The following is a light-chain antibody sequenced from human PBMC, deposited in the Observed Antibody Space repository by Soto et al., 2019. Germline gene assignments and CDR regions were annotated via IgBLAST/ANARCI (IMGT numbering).Light chain of an antibody. J-gene: IGKJ5*01. CDR2: GAS. Sequence: EIVLTQSPGTLSLSPGERVTLSCRASQSLSSSYLAWHQQKPGQAPRLLIYGASSRATGIPDRFSGSGSGTDFTLTISRLEPEDFAVYYCQQYGSSPNTFGQGTRLEIK. CDR3: QQYGSSPNT. V-gene: IGKV3-20*01. CDR1: QSLSSSY.